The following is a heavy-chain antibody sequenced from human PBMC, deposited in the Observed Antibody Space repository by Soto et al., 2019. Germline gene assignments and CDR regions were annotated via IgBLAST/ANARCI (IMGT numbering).Heavy chain of an antibody. D-gene: IGHD2-21*01. CDR3: ARDLRTFCGGVCSQRPDYYYYYYRDV. V-gene: IGHV3-53*04. J-gene: IGHJ6*03. CDR2: IYSGGST. CDR1: GFTVSSNY. Sequence: GGSLRLSCAASGFTVSSNYMSWVRQAPGKGLEWVSVIYSGGSTYYADSVKGRFTISRHNSKNTLYLQMNSLRAEDTAVYYCARDLRTFCGGVCSQRPDYYYYYYRDVGGKGTRVTVSS.